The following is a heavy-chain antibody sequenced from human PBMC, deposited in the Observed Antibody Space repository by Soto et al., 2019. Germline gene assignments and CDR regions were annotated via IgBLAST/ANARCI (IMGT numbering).Heavy chain of an antibody. CDR2: INHSGST. CDR3: ARGAGGSLSFDY. D-gene: IGHD1-1*01. Sequence: SETLSLTCAVYGGSLSGYYWSWIRQPPGKGLEWIGEINHSGSTNYNPSLKSRVTISVDTSKNQFSLKLSSVTAADTAVYYCARGAGGSLSFDYWGQGTLVTVSS. J-gene: IGHJ4*02. CDR1: GGSLSGYY. V-gene: IGHV4-34*01.